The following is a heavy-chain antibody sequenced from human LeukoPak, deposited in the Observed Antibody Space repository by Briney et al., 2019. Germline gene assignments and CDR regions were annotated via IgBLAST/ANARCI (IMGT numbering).Heavy chain of an antibody. CDR1: GYTFTGYF. CDR2: INPNNGDT. CDR3: ARDQVVTTSPFSSHDPPY. D-gene: IGHD3-22*01. J-gene: IGHJ4*02. Sequence: ASVKVSCKASGYTFTGYFMHWVRQAPGQGLEWMGWINPNNGDTKYAQKFQGRVTMTSDTSISTVYMALSSLRSDDTAVYFCARDQVVTTSPFSSHDPPYWGQRTLVAVSS. V-gene: IGHV1-2*02.